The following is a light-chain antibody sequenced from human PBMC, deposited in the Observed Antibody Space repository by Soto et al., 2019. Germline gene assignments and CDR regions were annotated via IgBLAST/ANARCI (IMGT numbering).Light chain of an antibody. CDR3: QQSYSTAQP. Sequence: DIQMTQSPSSLSASVGDRVTITCRSSQSISTDLKWYQQKPGKAPKLLIYGASSLQTGVPSRFSGSGSGTDFTLTISSLQAEDYATYYCQQSYSTAQPFGQGTKLEIK. CDR2: GAS. CDR1: QSISTD. J-gene: IGKJ2*01. V-gene: IGKV1-39*01.